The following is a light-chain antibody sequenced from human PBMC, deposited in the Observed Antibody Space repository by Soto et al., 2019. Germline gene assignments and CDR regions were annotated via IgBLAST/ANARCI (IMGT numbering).Light chain of an antibody. CDR2: GAS. CDR1: QSVSSSY. J-gene: IGKJ5*01. CDR3: QQYGSSPIT. Sequence: EIVLTQSPGTLSLSPGERATLSCRASQSVSSSYLAWYQQKPGQAPRLLIHGASSRATGIPDRISGSGSGTDFTLTISRLEPEDFAVYYCQQYGSSPITFGQGHDWRLN. V-gene: IGKV3-20*01.